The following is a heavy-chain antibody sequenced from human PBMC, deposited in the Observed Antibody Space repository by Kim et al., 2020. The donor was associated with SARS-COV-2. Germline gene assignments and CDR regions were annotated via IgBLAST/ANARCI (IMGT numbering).Heavy chain of an antibody. Sequence: GESLKISCKGSGYSFTSYWIGWVRQMPGKGLEWMGIIYPGDSDTRYSPSFQGQVTISADKSISTAYLQWSSLKASDTAMYYCASCGYQLPKGHYYGMDVWGQGTTVTVSS. CDR2: IYPGDSDT. J-gene: IGHJ6*02. CDR1: GYSFTSYW. CDR3: ASCGYQLPKGHYYGMDV. D-gene: IGHD2-2*01. V-gene: IGHV5-51*01.